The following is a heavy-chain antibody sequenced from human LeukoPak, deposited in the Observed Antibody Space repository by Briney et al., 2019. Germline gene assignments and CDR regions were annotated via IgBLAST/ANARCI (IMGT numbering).Heavy chain of an antibody. J-gene: IGHJ3*02. CDR3: ASVSGSYSGAFDI. CDR1: GGSISSGDYY. Sequence: SETLSLTCTVSGGSISSGDYYWSWIRQPPGKGLEWIGYIHYSGSTYYNPSLKSRVTISVDTSKNQFSLKLSSVTAADTAVYYCASVSGSYSGAFDIWGQGTMVTVSS. CDR2: IHYSGST. D-gene: IGHD1-26*01. V-gene: IGHV4-30-4*08.